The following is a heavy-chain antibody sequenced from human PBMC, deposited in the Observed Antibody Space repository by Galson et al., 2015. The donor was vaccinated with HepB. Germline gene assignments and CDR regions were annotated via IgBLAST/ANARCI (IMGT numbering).Heavy chain of an antibody. J-gene: IGHJ2*01. CDR1: GFTFNNYP. D-gene: IGHD4-17*01. Sequence: SLRLSCAASGFTFNNYPMHWVRQAPGKGLEWVTVISFSGKYTNYADSGKGRFTISRDNSKNTLFLQMISLRPEDTAVYYCARARGAGAGDYENWYFDLWGRGTLVTVSS. CDR3: ARARGAGAGDYENWYFDL. V-gene: IGHV3-30*04. CDR2: ISFSGKYT.